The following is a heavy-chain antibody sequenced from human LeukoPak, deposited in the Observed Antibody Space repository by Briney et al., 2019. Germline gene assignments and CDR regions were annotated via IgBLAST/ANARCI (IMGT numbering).Heavy chain of an antibody. J-gene: IGHJ6*02. CDR2: ISYDGSNK. V-gene: IGHV3-30-3*01. D-gene: IGHD5-18*01. CDR3: ARDRRRWIQLWSHSYGMDV. Sequence: GGSLRLSCAASGFTFSSDAMHWVRQAPGKGLEWVAVISYDGSNKYYADSVKGRFTISRDNCKNTLYLQMNSLRAEDTAVYYCARDRRRWIQLWSHSYGMDVWGQGTTVTVSS. CDR1: GFTFSSDA.